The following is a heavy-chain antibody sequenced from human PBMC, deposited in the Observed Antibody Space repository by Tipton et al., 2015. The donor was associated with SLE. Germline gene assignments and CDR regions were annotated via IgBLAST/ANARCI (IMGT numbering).Heavy chain of an antibody. Sequence: SLRLSCAASGFTFSSYGMSWVRQAPGKGLEWVSAISGSGGSTYYADSVKGRFTISRDNSKNTLYLQMNSLRAEDTAVYYCAKVRIVVVIGSFDYWGQGTLVTVSS. CDR3: AKVRIVVVIGSFDY. J-gene: IGHJ4*02. CDR1: GFTFSSYG. V-gene: IGHV3-23*01. CDR2: ISGSGGST. D-gene: IGHD3-22*01.